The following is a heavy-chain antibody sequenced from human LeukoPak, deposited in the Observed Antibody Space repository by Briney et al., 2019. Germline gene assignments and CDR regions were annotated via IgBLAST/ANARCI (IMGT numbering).Heavy chain of an antibody. CDR3: ARDSEVRRNLWHY. D-gene: IGHD3-10*01. V-gene: IGHV3-53*01. Sequence: GGSLRLSCAASGFTVSSNYMSWVRQAPGKGLEWVSVIYSGGSTYYADSVKGRFTISRDNSKNTLYLQMNSLRAEDTAVYYCARDSEVRRNLWHYWGQGTLVTVSS. CDR2: IYSGGST. J-gene: IGHJ4*02. CDR1: GFTVSSNY.